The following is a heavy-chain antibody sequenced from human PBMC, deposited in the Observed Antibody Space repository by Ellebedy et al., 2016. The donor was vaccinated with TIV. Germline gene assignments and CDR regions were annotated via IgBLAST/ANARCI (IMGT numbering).Heavy chain of an antibody. D-gene: IGHD2-8*01. J-gene: IGHJ6*02. Sequence: GESLKISCQGSGYNFNNYWLAWVRQMPGKGLEWMGIIHPGDSDIRYSPPFQGQVTISADRSTNTAYLQWSSLKASDTAMYYCARLRLNGNGMDVWGQGTTVTVSS. V-gene: IGHV5-51*01. CDR3: ARLRLNGNGMDV. CDR2: IHPGDSDI. CDR1: GYNFNNYW.